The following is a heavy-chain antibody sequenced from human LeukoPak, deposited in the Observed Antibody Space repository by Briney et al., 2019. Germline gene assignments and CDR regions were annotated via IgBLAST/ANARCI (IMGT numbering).Heavy chain of an antibody. V-gene: IGHV3-21*01. J-gene: IGHJ4*02. CDR2: IDRSSSHI. CDR3: AREFFYGSGSYSY. CDR1: RFTFRSYT. Sequence: GGSLRLPCTESRFTFRSYTMNWVRQAPGKGLEWVSSIDRSSSHIYYADSVKGRFAISRDNAKNSLYLQMNSLRAEDTAVYYCAREFFYGSGSYSYWGQGTLVTVSS. D-gene: IGHD3-10*01.